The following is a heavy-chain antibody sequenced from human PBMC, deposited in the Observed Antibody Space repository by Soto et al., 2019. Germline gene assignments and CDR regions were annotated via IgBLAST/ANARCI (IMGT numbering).Heavy chain of an antibody. V-gene: IGHV1-24*01. Sequence: ASVKVSCKVSGYTLTELSMHWVRQAPGKGLEWMGGFDPEDGETIYAQKFQGRVTMTEDTSTDTAYMELSSLRSEDTAVYYCATTHSSSWYSKFDYWGQGTLVTVSS. D-gene: IGHD6-13*01. CDR3: ATTHSSSWYSKFDY. J-gene: IGHJ4*02. CDR1: GYTLTELS. CDR2: FDPEDGET.